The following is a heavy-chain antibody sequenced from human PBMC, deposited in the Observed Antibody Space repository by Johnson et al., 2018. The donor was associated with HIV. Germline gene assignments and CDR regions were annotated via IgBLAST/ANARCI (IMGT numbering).Heavy chain of an antibody. CDR2: ISGRGGST. J-gene: IGHJ3*02. CDR1: GFTFSSYA. CDR3: AKDRSTGWYPAFDI. Sequence: VQLVESGGGLIQPGGSLRLSCEASGFTFSSYAMNWVRQAPGKGLEWVSAISGRGGSTYYADSVKGRFTSSRDNSKNTLYLQMNSLRAEDTALYYCAKDRSTGWYPAFDIWGQGTMVTVSS. V-gene: IGHV3-23*04. D-gene: IGHD6-19*01.